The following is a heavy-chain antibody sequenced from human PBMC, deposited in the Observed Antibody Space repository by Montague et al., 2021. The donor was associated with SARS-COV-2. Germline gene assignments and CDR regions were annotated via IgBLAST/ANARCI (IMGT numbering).Heavy chain of an antibody. CDR3: ARVISRRSSIVVVGLYYFDY. V-gene: IGHV4-39*07. CDR2: IYYSGST. CDR1: GGSISSSSYY. Sequence: SETRSLTCTVSGGSISSSSYYWGWIRQPPGKGLEWIGSIYYSGSTYYNPSLKSRVTISVDTSKNQFSLKLSSVTAADTAVYYCARVISRRSSIVVVGLYYFDYWGQGTLVTVSS. D-gene: IGHD2-15*01. J-gene: IGHJ4*02.